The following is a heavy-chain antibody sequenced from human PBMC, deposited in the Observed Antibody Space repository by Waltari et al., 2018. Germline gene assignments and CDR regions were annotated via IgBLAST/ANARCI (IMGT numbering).Heavy chain of an antibody. CDR1: GYSFTSYW. D-gene: IGHD6-19*01. V-gene: IGHV5-51*01. CDR3: ARLDSSGWQY. Sequence: EVQLEQSGSEVKKPGESLRISCTGSGYSFTSYWTAWVRQMPGRGLEWMGIIYPGDSETRYSPPFEGQVTMSADKSISTAYLQWSRLQASDTAIYYCARLDSSGWQYWGQGTLVIVSS. J-gene: IGHJ4*02. CDR2: IYPGDSET.